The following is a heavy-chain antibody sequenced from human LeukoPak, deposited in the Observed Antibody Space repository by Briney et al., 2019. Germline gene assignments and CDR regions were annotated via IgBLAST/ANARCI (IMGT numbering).Heavy chain of an antibody. V-gene: IGHV4-34*01. J-gene: IGHJ5*02. CDR2: VNHRGSA. D-gene: IGHD2-15*01. Sequence: SETLSLTCAVSGGSLSGYYWSWIRQSPGKGLEWIGEVNHRGSAHYNPSLKSRVTISLDTSKNQFSLTMNFVTAADTSMYFCARGGLYCSGGSCSLWFDPWGQGTLVTVSS. CDR1: GGSLSGYY. CDR3: ARGGLYCSGGSCSLWFDP.